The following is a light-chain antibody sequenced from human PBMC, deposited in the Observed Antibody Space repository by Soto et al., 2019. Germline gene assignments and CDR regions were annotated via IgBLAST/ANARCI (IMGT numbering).Light chain of an antibody. CDR3: QQYNNWPLT. V-gene: IGKV3D-15*01. Sequence: VVMTHSPATLSVSAGERATLSCRASQTVRDNLGWYQQKPGQPPRLLIYGATTRATCIPARFSGSGSGTEFTLTISSLQSEDFAVYYCQQYNNWPLTVGGGTKVDIK. CDR1: QTVRDN. CDR2: GAT. J-gene: IGKJ4*01.